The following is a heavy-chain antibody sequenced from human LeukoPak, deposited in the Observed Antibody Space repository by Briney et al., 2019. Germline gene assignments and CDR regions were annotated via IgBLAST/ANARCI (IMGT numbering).Heavy chain of an antibody. CDR3: ARDRGYSGYDTSAQVDY. Sequence: PGGSLRLSCAASGFTFSSYSMNWVRQAPGKGLEWVSSISSSSSYIYYADSVKGRFTISRDNAKNSLYLQMNSLRAEDTAVYYCARDRGYSGYDTSAQVDYWGQGTLVTVSS. J-gene: IGHJ4*02. D-gene: IGHD5-12*01. CDR1: GFTFSSYS. V-gene: IGHV3-21*01. CDR2: ISSSSSYI.